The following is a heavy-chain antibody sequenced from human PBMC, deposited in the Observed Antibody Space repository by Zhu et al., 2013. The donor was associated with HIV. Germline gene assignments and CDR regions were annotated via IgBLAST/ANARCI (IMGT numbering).Heavy chain of an antibody. Sequence: QVQLVQSGAEVKKPGSSVKVSCKASGGTFSSYAISWVRQAPWTRLEWMGRIIPILGIANYAQKFQGRVTITADKSTSTAYMELSSLRSEDTAVYYCARVRDIVVVPAARAGNWFDPWGRGTRRRPSPQ. CDR2: IIPILGIA. J-gene: IGHJ5*01. CDR1: GGTFSSYA. CDR3: ARVRDIVVVPAARAGNWFDP. D-gene: IGHD2-2*01. V-gene: IGHV1-69*09.